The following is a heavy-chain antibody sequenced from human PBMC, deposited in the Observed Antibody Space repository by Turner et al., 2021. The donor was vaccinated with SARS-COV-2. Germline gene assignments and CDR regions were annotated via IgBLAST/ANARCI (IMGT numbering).Heavy chain of an antibody. V-gene: IGHV4-39*01. CDR3: ARLDYDFWSGYPDRGYFDL. Sequence: QLQLQESGPGLVKPSETLSLTCTVSGGSISSSRYYWGWLRQHPGKGLEWIGSIYYSGSTNYNPSLKSRVTISVDTSKNQFSLKLSSVTAADTAVYYCARLDYDFWSGYPDRGYFDLWGRGTLVTVSS. CDR2: IYYSGST. D-gene: IGHD3-3*01. J-gene: IGHJ2*01. CDR1: GGSISSSRYY.